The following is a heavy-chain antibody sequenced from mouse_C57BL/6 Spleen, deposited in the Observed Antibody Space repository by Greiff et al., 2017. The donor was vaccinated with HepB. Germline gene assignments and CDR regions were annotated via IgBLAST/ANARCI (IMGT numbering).Heavy chain of an antibody. CDR2: IDPSDSET. Sequence: QVQLQQPGAELVRPGSSVKLSCKASGYTFTSYWMHWVKQRPLQGLEWIGNIDPSDSETHYNQKFKDKATLTVDKSSSTAYMQLSSLTSEDSAVYYCARTPPHGSSFDYWGQGTTLTVSS. D-gene: IGHD1-1*01. J-gene: IGHJ2*01. CDR1: GYTFTSYW. V-gene: IGHV1-52*01. CDR3: ARTPPHGSSFDY.